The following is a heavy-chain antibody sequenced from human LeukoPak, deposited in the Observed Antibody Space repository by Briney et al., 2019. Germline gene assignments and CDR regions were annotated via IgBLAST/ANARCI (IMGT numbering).Heavy chain of an antibody. CDR3: ARDSLDYGDYVHDAFDI. D-gene: IGHD4-17*01. CDR2: ISSSSSYT. CDR1: GFXFSDYY. V-gene: IGHV3-11*06. J-gene: IGHJ3*02. Sequence: GGSLRLSCAASGFXFSDYYISWIRQAPGKGLEWVSYISSSSSYTNYADSVKGRFTISRDNAKNSLYLQMNSLRAEDTAVYYCARDSLDYGDYVHDAFDIWGQGTMVTVSS.